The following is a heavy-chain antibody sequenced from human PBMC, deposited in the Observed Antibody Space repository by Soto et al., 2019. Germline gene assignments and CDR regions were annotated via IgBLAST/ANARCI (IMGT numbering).Heavy chain of an antibody. V-gene: IGHV1-18*04. CDR1: GYTFTSYG. CDR3: ARDTVVSSGWYDPFDY. J-gene: IGHJ4*02. D-gene: IGHD6-19*01. Sequence: QVQLVQSGAEVKKPGASVKVSCKASGYTFTSYGINWVRQAPGQGLEWMGWISAYKGNTNYAQKLQGRVTMTTDTSTSTGYMELRSLRSDDTAVYYCARDTVVSSGWYDPFDYWVQGTLVTVSS. CDR2: ISAYKGNT.